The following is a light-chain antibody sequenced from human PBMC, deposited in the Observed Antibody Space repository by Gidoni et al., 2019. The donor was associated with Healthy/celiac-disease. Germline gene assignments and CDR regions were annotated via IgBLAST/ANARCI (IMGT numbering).Light chain of an antibody. CDR1: QSVSSSY. CDR2: GAS. J-gene: IGKJ3*01. V-gene: IGKV3-20*01. Sequence: EIVLPQPPGTLSLSPGERATLSCRASQSVSSSYLAWYRQKPGQAPRLLIYGASSRATGIPDRFSGSGSGTDFTLTISRLEPEDFAVYYCQQYGSSPRIFTFGPGTKVDIK. CDR3: QQYGSSPRIFT.